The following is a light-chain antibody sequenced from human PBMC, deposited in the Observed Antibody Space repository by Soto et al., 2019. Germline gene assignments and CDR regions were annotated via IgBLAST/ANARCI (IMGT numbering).Light chain of an antibody. CDR1: SSDVGGYNY. Sequence: ALTQPASVSGSPGQSITISCTGTSSDVGGYNYVSWYQQHPGKAPKLMIYEVSNRPSGVSNRFSGSKSGNTASLTISGLQAEDEADYYCSSYTSSSLDVFGTGTKVTVL. CDR2: EVS. J-gene: IGLJ1*01. CDR3: SSYTSSSLDV. V-gene: IGLV2-14*01.